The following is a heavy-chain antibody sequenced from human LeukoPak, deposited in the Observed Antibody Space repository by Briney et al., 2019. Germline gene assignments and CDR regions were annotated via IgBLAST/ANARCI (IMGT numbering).Heavy chain of an antibody. CDR3: AKDPYGTRYFDY. CDR1: GFTFSKNA. V-gene: IGHV3-23*01. Sequence: PGGSLRLSCAASGFTFSKNAMSWVRQAPGKGLEWVSSLSGSGADTYYADSVKGRFTISRDNAKNTAYLQMNGLRAEDTAVYYCAKDPYGTRYFDYWGQGTLVTAS. CDR2: LSGSGADT. J-gene: IGHJ4*02. D-gene: IGHD2-2*01.